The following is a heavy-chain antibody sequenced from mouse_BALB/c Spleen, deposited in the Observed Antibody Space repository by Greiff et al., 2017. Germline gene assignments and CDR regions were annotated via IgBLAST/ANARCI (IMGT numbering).Heavy chain of an antibody. Sequence: VQGVESGPGLVAPSQSLSITCTVSGFSLTSYGVHWVRQPPGKGLEWLGVIWAGGSTNYNSALMSRLSISKDNSKSQVFLKMNSLQTDDTAMYYCARGGSLTTALGFDVWGAGTTVTVAS. CDR3: ARGGSLTTALGFDV. J-gene: IGHJ1*01. D-gene: IGHD1-2*01. V-gene: IGHV2-9*02. CDR2: IWAGGST. CDR1: GFSLTSYG.